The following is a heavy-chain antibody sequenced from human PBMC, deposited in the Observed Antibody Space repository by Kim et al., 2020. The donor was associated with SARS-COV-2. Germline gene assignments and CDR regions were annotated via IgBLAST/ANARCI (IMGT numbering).Heavy chain of an antibody. CDR3: ARSDTRNYYGVDV. V-gene: IGHV4-31*03. Sequence: LSLTCTVSGGSISSGGYYWNWIRQHPGKGLEWIGYIYYSGTTYYNPSLKSRLTILVDMSENQFSLKLSSVSAADTAVYYCARSDTRNYYGVDVWGQGTTVTVSS. CDR1: GGSISSGGYY. D-gene: IGHD2-15*01. J-gene: IGHJ6*02. CDR2: IYYSGTT.